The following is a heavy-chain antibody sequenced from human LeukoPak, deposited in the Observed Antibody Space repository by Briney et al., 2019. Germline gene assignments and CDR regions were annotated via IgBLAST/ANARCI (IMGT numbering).Heavy chain of an antibody. D-gene: IGHD4-17*01. CDR3: GGIGDGDYFLGQFSY. J-gene: IGHJ4*02. CDR2: IYSGGST. Sequence: GGSLRLSCAASGFTVSSNYMSWVRQAPGKGLEWVSVIYSGGSTYYADSVKGRFTISRDNSKNTLYLQMNSLRAEDTAVYYCGGIGDGDYFLGQFSYWGQGTLVTVSS. V-gene: IGHV3-53*01. CDR1: GFTVSSNY.